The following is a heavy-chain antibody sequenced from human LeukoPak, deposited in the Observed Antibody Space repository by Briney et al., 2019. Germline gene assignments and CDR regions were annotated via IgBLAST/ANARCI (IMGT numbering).Heavy chain of an antibody. Sequence: GGSLSLPCEASGFPFTTHAMTWFRKAPGKGLEGVQGSIGGGGSTYYADSVKGRFTISGDNSRNTLFLQMNSLRAEDTAVYYCAKGYYYDSSGYPFVYFDYWGQGTLVTVSS. D-gene: IGHD3-22*01. V-gene: IGHV3-23*01. CDR2: SIGGGGST. CDR3: AKGYYYDSSGYPFVYFDY. J-gene: IGHJ4*02. CDR1: GFPFTTHA.